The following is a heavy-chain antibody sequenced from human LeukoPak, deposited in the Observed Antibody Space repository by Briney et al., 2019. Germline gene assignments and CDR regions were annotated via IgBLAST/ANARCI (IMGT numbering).Heavy chain of an antibody. V-gene: IGHV1-2*02. D-gene: IGHD3-10*01. Sequence: ASVKVSCKASGYSFADYYMHWVRQDPGQGLEWMGWIKPNSGGTRSAQKFQGRVTMTRDTSISTAYMELSSLRYDDTAVYYCATNILVRDIINWFDPWGQGTLVTVSS. J-gene: IGHJ5*02. CDR3: ATNILVRDIINWFDP. CDR1: GYSFADYY. CDR2: IKPNSGGT.